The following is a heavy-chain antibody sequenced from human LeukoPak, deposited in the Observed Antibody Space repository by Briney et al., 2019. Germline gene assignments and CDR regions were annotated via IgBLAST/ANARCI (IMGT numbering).Heavy chain of an antibody. Sequence: ASVEVSCKASGYTYTSYGISWVRQAPEQGLEWMGWNSAYNGNTNYAQKLQGRVTMTTDTSTSTAYMELWSLRSDDTAVYYCAAGRYYGSGSHDYWGQGTLVTVSS. CDR1: GYTYTSYG. D-gene: IGHD3-10*01. V-gene: IGHV1-18*01. CDR2: NSAYNGNT. J-gene: IGHJ4*02. CDR3: AAGRYYGSGSHDY.